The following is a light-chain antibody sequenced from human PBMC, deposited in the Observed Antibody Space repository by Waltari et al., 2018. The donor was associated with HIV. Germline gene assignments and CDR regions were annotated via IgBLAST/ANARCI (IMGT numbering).Light chain of an antibody. CDR3: QSYDSSIWV. V-gene: IGLV6-57*04. Sequence: NFMLTQPHSVSESPGKTVTISCTRSSGSIASNYVQWYQQRPGSAPTTVIYEDNQSPSGVPERFSGSIDSSSNSASLTISGLKTEDEADYYCQSYDSSIWVFGGGTKLTVL. J-gene: IGLJ3*02. CDR1: SGSIASNY. CDR2: EDN.